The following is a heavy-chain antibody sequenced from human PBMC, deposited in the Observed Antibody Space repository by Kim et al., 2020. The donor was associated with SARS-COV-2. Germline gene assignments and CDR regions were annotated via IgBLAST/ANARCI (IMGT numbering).Heavy chain of an antibody. D-gene: IGHD2-21*01. Sequence: SETLSLTCTVSGGSISSYYWSWIRQPPGKGLEWIGYIYYSGSTNYNPSLNSRVTISVYTSKNQFSLKLSSVTAADTAVDFCASDRIARNLAVGVQFFDP. CDR2: IYYSGST. J-gene: IGHJ5*02. CDR3: ASDRIARNLAVGVQFFDP. V-gene: IGHV4-59*01. CDR1: GGSISSYY.